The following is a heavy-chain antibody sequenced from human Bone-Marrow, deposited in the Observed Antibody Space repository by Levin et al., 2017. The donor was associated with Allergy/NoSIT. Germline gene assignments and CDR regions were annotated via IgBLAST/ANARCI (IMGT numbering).Heavy chain of an antibody. Sequence: GESLKISCAASGFTFSSYGMHWVRQAPGKGLEWVAVISYDGSNKYYADSVKGRFTISRDNSKNTLYLQMNSLRAEDTAVYYCAKDSSSLNTYYYYYYMDVWGKGTTVTVSS. J-gene: IGHJ6*03. D-gene: IGHD6-6*01. V-gene: IGHV3-30*18. CDR3: AKDSSSLNTYYYYYYMDV. CDR1: GFTFSSYG. CDR2: ISYDGSNK.